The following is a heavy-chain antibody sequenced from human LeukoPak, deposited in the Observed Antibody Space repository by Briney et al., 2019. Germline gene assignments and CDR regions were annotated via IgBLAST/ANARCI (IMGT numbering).Heavy chain of an antibody. CDR1: GGTFSSYA. Sequence: SVKVSCKASGGTFSSYAISWVRQAPGQGLEWMGRIIPIFGTANYAQKFQGRVTITTDESTSTAYMELSSLRSEDTAVYYSASTQGYSYGFNWFDPWGQGTLVTVSS. D-gene: IGHD5-18*01. CDR2: IIPIFGTA. V-gene: IGHV1-69*05. CDR3: ASTQGYSYGFNWFDP. J-gene: IGHJ5*02.